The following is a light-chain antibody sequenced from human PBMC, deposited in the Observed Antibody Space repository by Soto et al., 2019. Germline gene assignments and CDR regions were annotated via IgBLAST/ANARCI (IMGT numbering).Light chain of an antibody. CDR1: QSISTW. CDR2: QAS. J-gene: IGKJ1*01. CDR3: QQYDSYSMT. Sequence: DIQMTQSPSTLSASVGDRVIVTCRASQSISTWLAWYQQKPGKAPKLLIYQASILPSGVPSRFSVSGSGRKCKLTISNLQHDDRATYYCQQYDSYSMTFGQGTKGEI. V-gene: IGKV1-5*03.